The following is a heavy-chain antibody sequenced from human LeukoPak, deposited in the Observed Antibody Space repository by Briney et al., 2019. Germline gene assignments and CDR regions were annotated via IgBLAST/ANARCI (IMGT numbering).Heavy chain of an antibody. V-gene: IGHV4-59*01. J-gene: IGHJ4*02. CDR2: IYYSGSP. D-gene: IGHD6-13*01. CDR1: GGSISSYY. Sequence: PSETLSLTCTVSGGSISSYYWSWIRQPPGKGLEWIGYIYYSGSPNYNPSLNSRVTISLDTSRNQFSLKLSSVTAADTAVYYCARGVIASGGNDFDYWGQGTLVTVSS. CDR3: ARGVIASGGNDFDY.